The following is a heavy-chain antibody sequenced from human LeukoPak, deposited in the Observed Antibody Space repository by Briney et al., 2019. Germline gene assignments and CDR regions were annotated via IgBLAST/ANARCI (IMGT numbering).Heavy chain of an antibody. Sequence: SVKVSCKASGGTFSSYAISWVRQAPGQGLEWMGRIIPIFGIANYAQKFQGRVTTTADKSTSTAYMEPSSLRSEDTAVYYCASSRSGSPHEYFQHWGQGTLVTVSS. CDR2: IIPIFGIA. D-gene: IGHD1-26*01. J-gene: IGHJ1*01. CDR3: ASSRSGSPHEYFQH. V-gene: IGHV1-69*04. CDR1: GGTFSSYA.